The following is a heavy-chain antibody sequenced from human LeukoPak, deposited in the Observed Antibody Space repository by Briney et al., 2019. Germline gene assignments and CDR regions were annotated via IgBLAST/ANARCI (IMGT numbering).Heavy chain of an antibody. CDR2: ISSSGSTI. CDR3: ARGKTPFTPHDAFDI. J-gene: IGHJ3*02. V-gene: IGHV3-11*01. D-gene: IGHD3-16*01. Sequence: GGSLRLSCAASGFTFSDYYMSWLRQAPGKGLEWVSYISSSGSTIYYADSVKGRFTISRDNAKNSLYLQMNSLRAEDTAVYYCARGKTPFTPHDAFDIWGQGTMVTVSS. CDR1: GFTFSDYY.